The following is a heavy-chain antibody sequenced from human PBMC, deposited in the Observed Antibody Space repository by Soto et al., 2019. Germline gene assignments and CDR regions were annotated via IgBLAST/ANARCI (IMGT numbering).Heavy chain of an antibody. Sequence: SVKVSCKASGGTFSRYSITWVRQAPGHGLEWIGRIIPIFGIASYAQKLQGRVTMTTDTSTSTAYMELRSLRSDDTAVYYCARDEWHSSGYVDYWGQGTLVTVSS. V-gene: IGHV1-69*04. D-gene: IGHD3-22*01. J-gene: IGHJ4*02. CDR3: ARDEWHSSGYVDY. CDR2: IIPIFGIA. CDR1: GGTFSRYS.